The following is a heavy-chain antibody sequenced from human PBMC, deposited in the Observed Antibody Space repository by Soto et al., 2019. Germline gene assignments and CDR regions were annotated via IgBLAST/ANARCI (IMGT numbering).Heavy chain of an antibody. Sequence: SETLSLTCTVSGGSISSSSYYWGWIRQPPGKGLEWIGSIYYSGSTYYNPSLKSRVTISVDTSKNQFSLKLSSVTAADTAVYYCATILWFGDWYYYYGMDVWGQGTTVTV. CDR1: GGSISSSSYY. CDR3: ATILWFGDWYYYYGMDV. CDR2: IYYSGST. J-gene: IGHJ6*02. D-gene: IGHD3-10*01. V-gene: IGHV4-39*01.